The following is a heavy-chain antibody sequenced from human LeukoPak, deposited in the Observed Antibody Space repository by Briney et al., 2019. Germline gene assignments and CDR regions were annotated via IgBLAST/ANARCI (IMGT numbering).Heavy chain of an antibody. CDR3: ARRITIFGVAPPGSWFDP. V-gene: IGHV4-59*08. D-gene: IGHD3-3*01. J-gene: IGHJ5*02. Sequence: PSETLSLTCTVSGGSISGYYWSWIQQPPGKGLEWIGYIYYSGNTNYNPSLKSRVTISVDTSKNQFSLKLSSVTAADTAVYYCARRITIFGVAPPGSWFDPWGQGTLVTVSS. CDR1: GGSISGYY. CDR2: IYYSGNT.